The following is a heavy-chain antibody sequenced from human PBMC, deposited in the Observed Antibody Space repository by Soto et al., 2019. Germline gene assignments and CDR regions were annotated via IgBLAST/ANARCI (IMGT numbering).Heavy chain of an antibody. CDR3: AGGSYYANWFDP. D-gene: IGHD1-26*01. CDR1: GYTFTSYG. Sequence: ASVKVSCKASGYTFTSYGISWVRQAPGQGLEWMGWISAYNGNTNYAQKLQGRVTMTTDTSTSTAYMELRSLRSADTAVYYCAGGSYYANWFDPWGQGTLVTVSS. CDR2: ISAYNGNT. V-gene: IGHV1-18*01. J-gene: IGHJ5*02.